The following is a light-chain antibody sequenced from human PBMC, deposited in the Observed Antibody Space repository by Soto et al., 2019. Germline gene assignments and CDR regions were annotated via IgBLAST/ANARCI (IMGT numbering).Light chain of an antibody. CDR3: QQRSNWPWT. Sequence: EIVLTQSPVTLSLSPGERATLSCRASHSVGNYVAWYQQKPGQAPRLVIYDASTRAVGIPPRFSGSGSGTDFTLTISSLEPEDFAVYHCQQRSNWPWTFGQGTKVEIK. CDR2: DAS. V-gene: IGKV3-11*01. CDR1: HSVGNY. J-gene: IGKJ1*01.